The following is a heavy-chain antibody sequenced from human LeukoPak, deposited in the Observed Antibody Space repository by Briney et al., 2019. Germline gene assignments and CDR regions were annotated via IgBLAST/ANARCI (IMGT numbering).Heavy chain of an antibody. CDR2: IVVGSGNT. CDR1: GFTFTSSA. D-gene: IGHD1-26*01. J-gene: IGHJ4*02. CDR3: AREQVGATPSDY. Sequence: ASVKVSCKASGFTFTSSAMQWVRQARGQRLEWIGWIVVGSGNTNYAQKFQERVTITRDMSTSTAYMELSSLRSEDTAVYYCAREQVGATPSDYWGQGTLVTVSS. V-gene: IGHV1-58*02.